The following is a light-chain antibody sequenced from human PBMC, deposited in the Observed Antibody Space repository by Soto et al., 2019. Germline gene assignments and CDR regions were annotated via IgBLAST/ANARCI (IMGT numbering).Light chain of an antibody. V-gene: IGLV6-57*04. CDR1: SGSIGSNY. Sequence: NFLLTQPHSVSESPGKTVTISCTRSSGSIGSNYVQWYQQRPGSAPTTVIYEDSQRLSGVPDRFYGSIDTSSNSASLTISGLKSEDEADYYCQSYDASDHVIFGGGTKVTVL. CDR3: QSYDASDHVI. J-gene: IGLJ2*01. CDR2: EDS.